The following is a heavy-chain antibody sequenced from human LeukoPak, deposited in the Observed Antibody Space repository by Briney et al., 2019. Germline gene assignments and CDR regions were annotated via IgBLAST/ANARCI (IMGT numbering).Heavy chain of an antibody. Sequence: GGSLRLSCAASGFTFDDYAMHWVRQAPGKGLEWVSGISWNSGSIGYADSVKGRFTISRDNAKNSLYLQMNSLRAEDTALYYCAKEGLWFGGETAFWYFDLWGRGTLVTVSS. CDR2: ISWNSGSI. J-gene: IGHJ2*01. CDR1: GFTFDDYA. D-gene: IGHD3-10*01. V-gene: IGHV3-9*01. CDR3: AKEGLWFGGETAFWYFDL.